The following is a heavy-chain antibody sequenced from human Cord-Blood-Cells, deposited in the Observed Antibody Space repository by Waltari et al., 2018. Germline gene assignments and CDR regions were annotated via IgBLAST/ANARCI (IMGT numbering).Heavy chain of an antibody. CDR1: GGTFSSYA. V-gene: IGHV1-69*04. CDR2: IIPILGIA. Sequence: QVQLVQSGAEVKKPGSSVKVSCKASGGTFSSYATRWVRQAPGQGLEWMGGIIPILGIANYAQKFQGRVTITADESTSTAYMELSSLRSEDTAVYYCARGYDSSGYYYYFDYWGQGTLVTVSS. J-gene: IGHJ4*02. CDR3: ARGYDSSGYYYYFDY. D-gene: IGHD3-22*01.